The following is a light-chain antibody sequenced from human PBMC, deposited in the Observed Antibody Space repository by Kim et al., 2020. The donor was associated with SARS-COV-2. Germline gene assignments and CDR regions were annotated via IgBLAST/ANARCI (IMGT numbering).Light chain of an antibody. V-gene: IGKV1-39*01. Sequence: ASVGDIVTITCRASQSISSYLNWYQQKPGKAPKLLIYAASSLQSGVPSRFSGSGSGTDFTLTISSLQPEDFATYYCQQSYSTLRTFGQGTKLEI. CDR3: QQSYSTLRT. CDR2: AAS. CDR1: QSISSY. J-gene: IGKJ2*01.